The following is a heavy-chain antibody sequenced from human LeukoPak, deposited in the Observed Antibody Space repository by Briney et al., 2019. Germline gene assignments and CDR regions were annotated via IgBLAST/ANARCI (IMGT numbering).Heavy chain of an antibody. CDR2: IKQDGSEK. J-gene: IGHJ4*02. V-gene: IGHV3-7*03. CDR3: ASGGWHPDY. CDR1: GFTFSSYW. Sequence: GGSLRLSCAASGFTFSSYWTSWVRQAPGKGLEWVANIKQDGSEKYYVDSVKGRFTISRDNAKNSLYLQMNSLRAEDTAVYYCASGGWHPDYWGQGTLVTVSS. D-gene: IGHD6-19*01.